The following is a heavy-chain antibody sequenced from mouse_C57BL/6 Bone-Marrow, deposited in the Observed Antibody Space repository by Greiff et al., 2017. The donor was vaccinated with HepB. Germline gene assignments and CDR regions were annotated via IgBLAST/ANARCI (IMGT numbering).Heavy chain of an antibody. CDR1: GYTFTSYW. CDR2: IDPSDSYT. Sequence: QVQLQQSGAELVKPGASVKLSCKASGYTFTSYWMQWVKQRPGQGLEWIGDIDPSDSYTNYNQKFKGKATLTVDTSSSTAYMQLSSLTSEDSAVYYCARCHCYGSSDAMDYWGQGTSVTVSS. D-gene: IGHD1-1*01. V-gene: IGHV1-50*01. J-gene: IGHJ4*01. CDR3: ARCHCYGSSDAMDY.